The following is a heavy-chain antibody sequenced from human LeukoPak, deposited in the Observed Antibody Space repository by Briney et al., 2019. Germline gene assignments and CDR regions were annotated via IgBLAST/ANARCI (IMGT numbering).Heavy chain of an antibody. CDR1: GFTFSSYA. D-gene: IGHD2-15*01. Sequence: PGGSLRLSCAASGFTFSSYAMSWVRQAPGKGLEWVSAISGSGGSTYYADSVKGRFTISRDNSKNTLYLQMNSLRAEDTAVYYCAKPVVVAATRSVGYFDYWGQGTLVTVSS. J-gene: IGHJ4*02. CDR3: AKPVVVAATRSVGYFDY. V-gene: IGHV3-23*01. CDR2: ISGSGGST.